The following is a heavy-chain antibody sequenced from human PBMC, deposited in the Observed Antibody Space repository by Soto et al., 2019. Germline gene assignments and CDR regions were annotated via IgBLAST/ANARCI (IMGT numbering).Heavy chain of an antibody. Sequence: GGSLRLSCAASGFTFSSYAMSWVRQAPGKGLEWVSAISGSGGSTYYADSVKGRFTISRDNSKNTLYLQMNSLRAEDTAVYYCAKRVYCSSTSCLSQPVWGQGTLVTVSS. CDR3: AKRVYCSSTSCLSQPV. D-gene: IGHD2-2*01. CDR1: GFTFSSYA. V-gene: IGHV3-23*01. CDR2: ISGSGGST. J-gene: IGHJ4*02.